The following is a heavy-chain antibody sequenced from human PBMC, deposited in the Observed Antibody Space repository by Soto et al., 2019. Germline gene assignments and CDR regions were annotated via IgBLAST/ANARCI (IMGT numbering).Heavy chain of an antibody. Sequence: EEPLVEFGGGLIQPGGSLRLSCAASGFTVRHNYMNWVRQAPGKGLEWVSVIHSGGTTNYADSVRGRFTISRDNSKNTVYLEMNSLRAEDTAVYYCARGVAGTESPFDFWGQGTLVTVSS. D-gene: IGHD6-19*01. V-gene: IGHV3-53*01. CDR3: ARGVAGTESPFDF. CDR2: IHSGGTT. J-gene: IGHJ4*02. CDR1: GFTVRHNY.